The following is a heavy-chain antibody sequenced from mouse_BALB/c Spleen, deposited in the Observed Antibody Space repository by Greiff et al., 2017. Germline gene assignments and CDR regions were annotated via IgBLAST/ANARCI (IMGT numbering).Heavy chain of an antibody. CDR3: ARGSLRGYAMDY. V-gene: IGHV5-6-3*01. Sequence: EVQRVESGGGLVQPGGSLKLSCAASGFTFSSYGMSWVRQTPDKRLELVATINSNGGSTYYPDSVKGRFTISRDNAKNTLYLQMSSLKSEDTAMYYCARGSLRGYAMDYWGQGTSVTVSS. CDR1: GFTFSSYG. D-gene: IGHD6-5*01. J-gene: IGHJ4*01. CDR2: INSNGGST.